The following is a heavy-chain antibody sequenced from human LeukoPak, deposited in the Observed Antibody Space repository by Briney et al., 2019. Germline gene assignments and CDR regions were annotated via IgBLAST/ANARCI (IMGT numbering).Heavy chain of an antibody. CDR1: GGSISSYY. V-gene: IGHV4-59*01. D-gene: IGHD3-10*01. CDR2: IYYSGST. CDR3: ARDRGYYGSAGHYGMDV. Sequence: SETLSLTCTVSGGSISSYYWSWIRQPPGKGLEWIGYIYYSGSTNYNPSLKSRATISVDTSKNQFSLKLSSVTAADTAVYYCARDRGYYGSAGHYGMDVWGQGTTVTVSS. J-gene: IGHJ6*02.